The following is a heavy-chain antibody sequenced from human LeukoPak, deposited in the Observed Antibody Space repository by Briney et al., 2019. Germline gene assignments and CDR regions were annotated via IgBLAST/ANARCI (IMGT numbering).Heavy chain of an antibody. Sequence: ASVKVSCKASGYTFTDNYMHWVRQAPGQGLEWMGWINPNSGGTNYVQKFEGRVTMTRDTSISTMYLEVTRLRSDDTAVYYCARAHDYSNYIASYWGQGTLVTVSS. CDR2: INPNSGGT. CDR3: ARAHDYSNYIASY. V-gene: IGHV1-2*02. CDR1: GYTFTDNY. J-gene: IGHJ4*02. D-gene: IGHD4-11*01.